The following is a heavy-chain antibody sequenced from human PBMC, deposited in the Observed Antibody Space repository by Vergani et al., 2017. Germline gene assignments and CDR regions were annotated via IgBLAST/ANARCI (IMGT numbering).Heavy chain of an antibody. CDR2: IYYSGST. Sequence: QVQLQESGPGLVKPSQTLSLTCTVSGGYISSYYWSWIRQPPGKGLEWIGYIYYSGSTNYNPSLKSRVTISVDTSKNQFSLKLSSVTAADTAVYYCARVFGSSSSNYYYGMDVWGQGTTVTVSS. D-gene: IGHD6-6*01. V-gene: IGHV4-59*01. CDR1: GGYISSYY. CDR3: ARVFGSSSSNYYYGMDV. J-gene: IGHJ6*02.